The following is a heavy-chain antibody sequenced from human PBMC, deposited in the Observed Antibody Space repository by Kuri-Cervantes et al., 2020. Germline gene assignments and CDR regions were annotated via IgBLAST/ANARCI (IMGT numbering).Heavy chain of an antibody. CDR2: INPNSGGT. Sequence: ASVKVSCKASAYTFTGYYVHWVRQAPGQGLEWMGRINPNSGGTIYAQKFQGRVSMTRDTSISTAYMDLSRLTSDDTAVYYCARDILWFGELLTYYYGMDVWGQGTTVTVSS. V-gene: IGHV1-2*06. CDR3: ARDILWFGELLTYYYGMDV. D-gene: IGHD3-10*01. CDR1: AYTFTGYY. J-gene: IGHJ6*02.